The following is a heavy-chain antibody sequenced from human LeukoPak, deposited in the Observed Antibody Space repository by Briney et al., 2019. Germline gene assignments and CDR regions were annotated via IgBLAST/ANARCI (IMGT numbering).Heavy chain of an antibody. V-gene: IGHV4-4*02. CDR1: GVSISTSEW. CDR3: GKTDIYFNPIDY. D-gene: IGHD3-9*01. Sequence: PSGTLSLTCAVSGVSISTSEWWIWVRQPPGQGLEWIGESHRDGRTRYNPSLTSRVTMSMDYSKNQFSLNVRFVTAADTAIYYCGKTDIYFNPIDYWGPGSLVTVSS. CDR2: SHRDGRT. J-gene: IGHJ4*02.